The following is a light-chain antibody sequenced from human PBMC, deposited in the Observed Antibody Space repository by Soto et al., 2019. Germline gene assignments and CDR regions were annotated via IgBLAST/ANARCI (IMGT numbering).Light chain of an antibody. Sequence: SLTPEDRRTGNGSGSRWFSGSYLAWYQQKPGQAPRLLIYDASSRATGIPDRFSGSGSGTDFTLTISSLEPEDFAVYYCQQYASCPRTFGRGTKVDI. CDR1: RWFSGSY. CDR3: QQYASCPRT. V-gene: IGKV3-20*01. J-gene: IGKJ1*01. CDR2: DAS.